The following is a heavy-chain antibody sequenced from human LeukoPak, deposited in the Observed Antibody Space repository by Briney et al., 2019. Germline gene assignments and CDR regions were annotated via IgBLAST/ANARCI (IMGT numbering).Heavy chain of an antibody. CDR1: GFTFSSYS. CDR2: ISSSSSYI. CDR3: ARGPGVVAATHPNWFDP. Sequence: GGSLRLSCAASGFTFSSYSMNWVRQAPGKGLEWVSSISSSSSYIYYADSVKGRFTISRDNAKNSLYLQMNSLRAEDTAVYYCARGPGVVAATHPNWFDPWGQGTLVTVSS. V-gene: IGHV3-21*01. D-gene: IGHD2-15*01. J-gene: IGHJ5*02.